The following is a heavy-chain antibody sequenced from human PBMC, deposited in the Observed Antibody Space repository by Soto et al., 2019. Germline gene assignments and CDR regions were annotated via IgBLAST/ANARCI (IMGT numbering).Heavy chain of an antibody. CDR2: IYPGDSET. D-gene: IGHD3-10*01. J-gene: IGHJ6*02. V-gene: IGHV5-51*01. CDR3: ARPIKPMGYYYFGMDL. CDR1: GYSFTTYW. Sequence: GESLKISCKGFGYSFTTYWIAWVRQMPGKGLEWMGVIYPGDSETRYSPSFQGQVTISADRSIRTAYLQWSSLRASDTAMYYCARPIKPMGYYYFGMDLWGQGTTVTVSS.